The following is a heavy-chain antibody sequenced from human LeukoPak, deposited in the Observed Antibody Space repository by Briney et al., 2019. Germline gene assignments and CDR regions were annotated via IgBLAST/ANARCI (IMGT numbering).Heavy chain of an antibody. V-gene: IGHV1-2*06. CDR1: GYTFTSYG. J-gene: IGHJ4*02. CDR3: ARADWNDFDY. Sequence: GASVKVSCKASGYTFTSYGISWVRQAPGQGLEWMGRINPNTGDTRYAGKFQGRVTMTRDTSIDTAYMELSGLRSDDTAVYYCARADWNDFDYWGQGTLVTVSS. D-gene: IGHD1-1*01. CDR2: INPNTGDT.